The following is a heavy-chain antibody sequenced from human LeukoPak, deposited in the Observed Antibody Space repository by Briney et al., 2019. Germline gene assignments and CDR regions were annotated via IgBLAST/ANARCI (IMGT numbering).Heavy chain of an antibody. J-gene: IGHJ6*02. Sequence: PSETLSLTCTVSSDSISSYYWSWIRQSPGKGLEWIGYIYHSGSTNYNPSLKSRVTISVDTSKNQFSLKLSSVTAADTAVYYCARDYAYYDSSGYIFDYYYYGMDVWGQGTTVTVSS. V-gene: IGHV4-59*12. CDR1: SDSISSYY. CDR3: ARDYAYYDSSGYIFDYYYYGMDV. CDR2: IYHSGST. D-gene: IGHD3-22*01.